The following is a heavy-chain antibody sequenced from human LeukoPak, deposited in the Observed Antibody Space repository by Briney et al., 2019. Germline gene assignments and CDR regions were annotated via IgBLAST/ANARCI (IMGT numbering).Heavy chain of an antibody. D-gene: IGHD2-2*01. V-gene: IGHV4-61*02. CDR3: ARDPNYCSSTSCYEWDYYMDV. CDR1: GGSLSSGSYY. CDR2: IYTSGST. Sequence: SQTLSLTCTVSGGSLSSGSYYWSWIRQPAGKGLEWIGRIYTSGSTNYNPSLESPVTISVNPSKKQFSPTQGPVAAADTAGYFCARDPNYCSSTSCYEWDYYMDVWGKGTTVTVSS. J-gene: IGHJ6*03.